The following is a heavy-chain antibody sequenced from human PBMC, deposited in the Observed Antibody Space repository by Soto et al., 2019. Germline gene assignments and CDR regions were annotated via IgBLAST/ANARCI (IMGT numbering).Heavy chain of an antibody. J-gene: IGHJ5*02. CDR3: ARAIEMATIGWFDP. V-gene: IGHV5-51*01. Sequence: PGESLKISCKASGYSFTSYWIGWVRQMPGKGLEWMGIIYPGDPDTRYRPSLLGQVTISADKSISTAYLQWSSLKASDTAIYYCARAIEMATIGWFDPWGQGTLVTVSS. CDR1: GYSFTSYW. CDR2: IYPGDPDT. D-gene: IGHD5-12*01.